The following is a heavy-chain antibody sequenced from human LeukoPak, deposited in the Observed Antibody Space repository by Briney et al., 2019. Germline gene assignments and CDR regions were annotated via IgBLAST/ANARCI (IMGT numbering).Heavy chain of an antibody. CDR1: GGSISGSY. CDR2: FYYSGNT. V-gene: IGHV4-59*01. Sequence: SETLSPTCTVSGGSISGSYWSWIRQPPGKGLEWIGSFYYSGNTNYNPSLKSRVTISVDTSKNQFSLNLSSVTAADTAVYYCARDPYRDNFFDPWGQGTLVTVSS. CDR3: ARDPYRDNFFDP. D-gene: IGHD1-26*01. J-gene: IGHJ5*02.